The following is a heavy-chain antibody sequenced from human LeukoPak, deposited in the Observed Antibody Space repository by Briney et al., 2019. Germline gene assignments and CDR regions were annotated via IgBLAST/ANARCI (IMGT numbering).Heavy chain of an antibody. CDR3: AKVTYGSGTYGAFDY. CDR1: EFSVGSNY. J-gene: IGHJ4*02. V-gene: IGHV3-66*01. CDR2: IYSGGST. Sequence: GGSLRLSCAASEFSVGSNYMTWVRQAPGKGLEWVSLIYSGGSTYYADSVKGRFTISRDNSKNTLYLQMNSLRAEDTAVYYCAKVTYGSGTYGAFDYWGQGTLVTVSS. D-gene: IGHD3-10*01.